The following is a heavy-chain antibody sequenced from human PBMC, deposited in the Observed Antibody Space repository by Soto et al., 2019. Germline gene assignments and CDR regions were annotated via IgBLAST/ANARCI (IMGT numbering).Heavy chain of an antibody. V-gene: IGHV3-23*01. Sequence: EVQLLESGGGLVQPGGSLRLSCAASGFSFSNYAMSWVRQAPGKGLEWVSSISGSGVSTYYADSVKGRFTFSRDNSKNTLYLKMNSLGAEDTAVYYCAKRGRGAVAFDYWGQGTMVTVYS. D-gene: IGHD6-19*01. CDR2: ISGSGVST. CDR3: AKRGRGAVAFDY. CDR1: GFSFSNYA. J-gene: IGHJ4*02.